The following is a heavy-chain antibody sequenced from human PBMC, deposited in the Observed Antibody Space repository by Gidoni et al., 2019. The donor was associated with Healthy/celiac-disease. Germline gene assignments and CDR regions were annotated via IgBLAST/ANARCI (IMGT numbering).Heavy chain of an antibody. V-gene: IGHV3-23*01. CDR2: LSVRGGST. D-gene: IGHD2-15*01. J-gene: IGHJ6*02. Sequence: EVQLLESGGGLVQPGGYLRLSCADSGFTFSSYAMRWVRQGPGKGLEWFSALSVRGGSTYSPDPLTGRFTFSIAHSKNTLYLQMNSLRAEDTAVYYCAKRYCSGGSCYFASSAFGEYGMDAWGQGTTVTVSS. CDR1: GFTFSSYA. CDR3: AKRYCSGGSCYFASSAFGEYGMDA.